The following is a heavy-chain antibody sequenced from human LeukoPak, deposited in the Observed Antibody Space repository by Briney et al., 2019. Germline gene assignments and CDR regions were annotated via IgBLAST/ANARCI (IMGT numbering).Heavy chain of an antibody. V-gene: IGHV1-46*01. CDR2: INPSGGST. Sequence: ASVKVSCKASGYTFTSYYMHWVRQAPGQGLEWMGIINPSGGSTSYSQKFQGRVTMTRDTSTSTVYMELSSLRSEDTAVYYCAGNYGDYHNWFDPWGQGTLVTVSS. J-gene: IGHJ5*02. CDR1: GYTFTSYY. CDR3: AGNYGDYHNWFDP. D-gene: IGHD4-17*01.